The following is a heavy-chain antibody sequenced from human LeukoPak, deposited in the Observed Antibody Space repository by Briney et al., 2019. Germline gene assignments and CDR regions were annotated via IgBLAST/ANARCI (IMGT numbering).Heavy chain of an antibody. J-gene: IGHJ4*02. CDR2: ISDSGGST. D-gene: IGHD3-10*01. CDR3: AKWPSGSYFRYYFDY. V-gene: IGHV3-23*01. Sequence: PGGSLRLSCAASGFTFSSYAISWVRQAPGKGLEWVSAISDSGGSTYYADSVKGRFTISRDSSRNTVYLQMNSLRAEDTAVYYCAKWPSGSYFRYYFDYRGQGMLVTVSS. CDR1: GFTFSSYA.